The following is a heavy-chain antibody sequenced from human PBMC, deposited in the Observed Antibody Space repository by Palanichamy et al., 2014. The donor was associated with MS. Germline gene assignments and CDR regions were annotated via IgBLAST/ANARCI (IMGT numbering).Heavy chain of an antibody. D-gene: IGHD4-17*01. CDR3: ARDRGATVTHDYYYGMDV. CDR1: GFTSVAML. J-gene: IGHJ6*02. CDR2: ISYDGSNK. V-gene: IGHV3-30-3*01. Sequence: QLVEVWGRAWSSLGGPSRLSCAASGFTSVAMLCTGSGQAPGKGLEWVAVISYDGSNKYYADSVKGRFTISRDNSKNTLYLQMNSLRAEDTAVYYCARDRGATVTHDYYYGMDVWGQGTTVTVSS.